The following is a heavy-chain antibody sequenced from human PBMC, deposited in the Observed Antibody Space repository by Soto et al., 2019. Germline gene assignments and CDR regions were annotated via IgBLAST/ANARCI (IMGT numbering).Heavy chain of an antibody. V-gene: IGHV3-9*01. Sequence: EVQLVASGGGLVQPGRSLRLSCAASGFNFHDYAMHWVRQAPGKGLEWVSSISWNSDSVGYVDSVEGRFTISRDNVKNSLYLQMNSLRPEDTAFFYCVKGRTGYSSSLLDYWGQGSLVTVSS. CDR3: VKGRTGYSSSLLDY. CDR1: GFNFHDYA. D-gene: IGHD6-13*01. J-gene: IGHJ4*02. CDR2: ISWNSDSV.